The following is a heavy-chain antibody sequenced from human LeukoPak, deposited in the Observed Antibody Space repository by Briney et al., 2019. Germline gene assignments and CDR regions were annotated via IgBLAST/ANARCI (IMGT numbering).Heavy chain of an antibody. CDR1: GGSISSSSYY. CDR3: ARDLVTHAAFDI. J-gene: IGHJ3*02. Sequence: SETLSLTCTVSGGSISSSSYYWGWILQPPGKGLEWIGSIYYSGSTYYNPSLKSRVTISVDTSKSQFSLKLSSVTAADTAVYYCARDLVTHAAFDIWGQGTMVTVSS. V-gene: IGHV4-39*02. D-gene: IGHD4-23*01. CDR2: IYYSGST.